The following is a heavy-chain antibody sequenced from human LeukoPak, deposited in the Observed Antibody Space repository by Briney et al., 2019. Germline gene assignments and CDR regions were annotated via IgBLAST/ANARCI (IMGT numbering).Heavy chain of an antibody. V-gene: IGHV4-30-4*08. CDR2: IYYSGST. CDR1: GGSISSGDYY. Sequence: SGTLSLTCTVSGGSISSGDYYWGWLRQPPGKGLEWIGYIYYSGSTYYNPSLKSRVTISVDTSKNQFSLKLSSVTAADTAVYYCARDSGYDPWYYYGMDVWGQGTTVTVSS. J-gene: IGHJ6*02. CDR3: ARDSGYDPWYYYGMDV. D-gene: IGHD5-12*01.